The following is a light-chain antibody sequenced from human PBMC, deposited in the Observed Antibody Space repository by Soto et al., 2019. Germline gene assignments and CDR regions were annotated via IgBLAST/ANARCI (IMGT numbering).Light chain of an antibody. CDR1: QSVSSSY. V-gene: IGKV3-20*01. Sequence: EIVLTQSPGTLSLSPGERATLPCRASQSVSSSYLAWYQQTPGQAPRLRIYDTSYRATGVPDRFSGSGSGTDFTLIISRLEPEDFAVYYCQQYGSSPWTFVQGTKVEI. CDR2: DTS. CDR3: QQYGSSPWT. J-gene: IGKJ1*01.